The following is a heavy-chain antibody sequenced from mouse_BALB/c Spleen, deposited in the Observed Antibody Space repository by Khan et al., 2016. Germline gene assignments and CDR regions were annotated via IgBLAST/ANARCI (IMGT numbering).Heavy chain of an antibody. D-gene: IGHD1-1*01. CDR1: GDSITNGY. CDR3: SRAASSSFAY. CDR2: ISYSDST. V-gene: IGHV3-8*02. J-gene: IGHJ3*01. Sequence: EVQLQESGPSLVKPSQTLSLTCSVTGDSITNGYWNWIRKFPGNKLDYMGYISYSDSTYYNPSLKSRISITRDTSNNQYYLQLNSVTAEDTATYYCSRAASSSFAYWGQGTLVTVSA.